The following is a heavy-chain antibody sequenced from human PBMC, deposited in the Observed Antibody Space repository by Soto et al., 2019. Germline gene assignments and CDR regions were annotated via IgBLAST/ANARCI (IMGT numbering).Heavy chain of an antibody. Sequence: GGALRLSCAASGFTFSDYYMSWIRQAPGKGLEWVSYISSSGSTIYYADSVKGRFTISRDNAKNSLYLQMNSLRAEDTAVYYCPRDHGITMVRGVISTLDYWGQGTLVTVSS. V-gene: IGHV3-11*01. CDR1: GFTFSDYY. J-gene: IGHJ4*02. D-gene: IGHD3-10*01. CDR2: ISSSGSTI. CDR3: PRDHGITMVRGVISTLDY.